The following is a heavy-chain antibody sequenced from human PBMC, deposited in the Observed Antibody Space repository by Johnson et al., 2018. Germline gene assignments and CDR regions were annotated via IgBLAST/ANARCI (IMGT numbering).Heavy chain of an antibody. CDR2: ISGSGGST. Sequence: VQLVQSGGGVVQPGGSLRLSCAASGFTFSSYAMSWVRQAPGKGLEWVSAISGSGGSTYYADSVKGRFTISRDNSKNTLYLQMNSLRAEDTAVYYCAADSSGYYYEEPPGCDWGQGTLVTVSS. V-gene: IGHV3-23*04. J-gene: IGHJ4*02. D-gene: IGHD3-22*01. CDR3: AADSSGYYYEEPPGCD. CDR1: GFTFSSYA.